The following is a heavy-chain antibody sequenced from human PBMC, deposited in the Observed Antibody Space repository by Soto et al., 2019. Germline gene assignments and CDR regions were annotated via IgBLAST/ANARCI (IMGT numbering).Heavy chain of an antibody. D-gene: IGHD6-13*01. Sequence: WWSLRLSCSASVFTFRSFTMNWWRQAPGKGLEWVSTISSNSAYIYYTDALRGRFTISRDNAKNSLHLQMNSLRAEDTAVYYCTRDASRDSSARGWFDPWGPGTLVTVSS. V-gene: IGHV3-21*01. CDR1: VFTFRSFT. CDR2: ISSNSAYI. J-gene: IGHJ5*02. CDR3: TRDASRDSSARGWFDP.